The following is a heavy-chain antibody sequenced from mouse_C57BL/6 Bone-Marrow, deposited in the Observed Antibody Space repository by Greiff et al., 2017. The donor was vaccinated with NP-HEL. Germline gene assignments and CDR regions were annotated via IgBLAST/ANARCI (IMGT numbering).Heavy chain of an antibody. D-gene: IGHD1-1*01. CDR1: GYTFTDYE. CDR3: TRFSSRSYYFDY. CDR2: IDPDTGGT. Sequence: QVHVKQSGAELVRPGASVTLSCKASGYTFTDYEMHWVKQTPVHGLEWIGAIDPDTGGTAYNQKFKGKAILTADKSSSTAYMELRSLTSEDSAVYYCTRFSSRSYYFDYWGQGTTLAVSS. J-gene: IGHJ2*01. V-gene: IGHV1-15*01.